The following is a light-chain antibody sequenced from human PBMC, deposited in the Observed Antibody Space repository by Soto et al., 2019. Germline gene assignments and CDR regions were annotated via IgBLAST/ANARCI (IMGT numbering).Light chain of an antibody. CDR1: QTIFYTSTNKNY. CDR2: WAS. J-gene: IGKJ3*01. CDR3: QQYYSTPFT. V-gene: IGKV4-1*01. Sequence: DIVMTQSPDSLAVSLGERATIHCKSSQTIFYTSTNKNYLAWYQQRPGQPPKLLIYWASDRESGVPNRFSGSGSGTDFTLTISGLQAEDVALYYCQQYYSTPFTFGPG.